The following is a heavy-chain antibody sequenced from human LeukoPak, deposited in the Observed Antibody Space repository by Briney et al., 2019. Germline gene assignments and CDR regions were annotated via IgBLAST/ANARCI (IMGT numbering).Heavy chain of an antibody. CDR2: IYYSGST. Sequence: KPSETLSLTCTVSGGSISSSSYYWGWIRQPPGKGLEWIGSIYYSGSTYYNPSLKSRVTISVDTSKNQFSLKLSSVTAADTAVYYCASIMITFGGVWYWGQGTLVTVSS. D-gene: IGHD3-16*01. V-gene: IGHV4-39*07. CDR1: GGSISSSSYY. J-gene: IGHJ4*02. CDR3: ASIMITFGGVWY.